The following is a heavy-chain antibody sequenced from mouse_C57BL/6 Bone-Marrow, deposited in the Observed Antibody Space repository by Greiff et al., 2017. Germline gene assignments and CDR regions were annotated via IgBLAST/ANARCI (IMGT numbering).Heavy chain of an antibody. CDR1: GYTFTSYG. Sequence: VKLQESGAELARPGASVKLSCKASGYTFTSYGISWVKQRTGQGLEWIGEIYPRSGNTYYNEKFKGKATLTADKSSSTAYMELRSLTSEDSAVYFCASEGGFAYWGQGTLVTVSA. CDR2: IYPRSGNT. J-gene: IGHJ3*01. CDR3: ASEGGFAY. V-gene: IGHV1-81*01.